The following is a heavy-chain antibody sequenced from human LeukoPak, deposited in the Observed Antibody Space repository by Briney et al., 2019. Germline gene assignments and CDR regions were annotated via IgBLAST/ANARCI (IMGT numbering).Heavy chain of an antibody. J-gene: IGHJ4*02. CDR1: GGTFSSYA. CDR2: IIPIFGIA. D-gene: IGHD3-22*01. CDR3: AREVVDYYDSSGYYGIYYFDY. Sequence: SVKVSCKASGGTFSSYAISWVRQAPGQGLEWMGRIIPIFGIANYAQKFQGRVTITADKSTSTAYMELSSLRSEDTAVYYCAREVVDYYDSSGYYGIYYFDYWGQGTLVTVSS. V-gene: IGHV1-69*04.